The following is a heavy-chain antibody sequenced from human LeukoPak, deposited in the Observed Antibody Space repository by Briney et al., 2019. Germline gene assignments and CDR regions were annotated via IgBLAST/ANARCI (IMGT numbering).Heavy chain of an antibody. V-gene: IGHV3-23*01. CDR3: AKQSGSSRSYGFDY. D-gene: IGHD6-13*01. J-gene: IGHJ4*02. Sequence: GGSLRLSCAVSGFTFSSYAMSWVRQAPGKGLEWVSAFTGSGGSTYYADSVKGRFTISRDKSKNTLYLQMNSLRAEDTAVYYCAKQSGSSRSYGFDYWGQGTLVTVSS. CDR2: FTGSGGST. CDR1: GFTFSSYA.